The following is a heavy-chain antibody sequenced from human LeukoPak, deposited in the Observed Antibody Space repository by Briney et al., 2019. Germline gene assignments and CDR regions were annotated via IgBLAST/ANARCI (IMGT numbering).Heavy chain of an antibody. CDR3: ARDRDYGDSFDY. J-gene: IGHJ4*02. Sequence: GSSVKVSCKASGYTFTGYYMHWVRQAPGQGLEWMGWINPNSGGTNYAQKFQGRVTMTRDTSISTAYMELSRLRSDDTAVYYCARDRDYGDSFDYWGQGTLVTVSS. V-gene: IGHV1-2*02. CDR1: GYTFTGYY. CDR2: INPNSGGT. D-gene: IGHD4-17*01.